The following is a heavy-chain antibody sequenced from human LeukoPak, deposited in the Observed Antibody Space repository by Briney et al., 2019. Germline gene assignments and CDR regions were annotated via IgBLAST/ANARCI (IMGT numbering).Heavy chain of an antibody. CDR3: ARLGSGRVHAFDI. CDR2: INPNSGGT. CDR1: GYTFTGYY. J-gene: IGHJ3*02. Sequence: GASVKVSCKASGYTFTGYYMHWVRQAPGQGLEWMGWINPNSGGTNYAQKFQGRVTMTRDTSISTAYMELSRLRSDDTAVYYCARLGSGRVHAFDIWGQGTMVTVSS. V-gene: IGHV1-2*02. D-gene: IGHD3-10*01.